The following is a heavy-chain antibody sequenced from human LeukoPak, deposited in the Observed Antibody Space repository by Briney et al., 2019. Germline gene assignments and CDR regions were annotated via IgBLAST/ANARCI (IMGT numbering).Heavy chain of an antibody. V-gene: IGHV4-31*03. D-gene: IGHD4-17*01. CDR2: IYYNGNT. Sequence: SETLSLTCIVSGGSITSGGYYWNWIRQHPGKGLEWIGYIYYNGNTHYNPSLKSRATFSVDTSNNRFSLRLNSVTAADTAVYFCARDPGYYGDYYFDSWGQGTLVTVSS. CDR3: ARDPGYYGDYYFDS. J-gene: IGHJ4*02. CDR1: GGSITSGGYY.